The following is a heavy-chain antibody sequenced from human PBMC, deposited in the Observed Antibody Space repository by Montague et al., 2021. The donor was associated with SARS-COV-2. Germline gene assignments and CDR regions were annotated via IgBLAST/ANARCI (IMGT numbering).Heavy chain of an antibody. V-gene: IGHV4-4*07. Sequence: SETLSLTCTVSGGSIRSYSWSWIRQPAAKELDWIGRIFASGGTIYSPSLRSRVSMSVDASKNQFSFILTSVTAADTGAYFCARDGGFYGSGGYSLWGQGTLVTVSS. CDR3: ARDGGFYGSGGYSL. CDR1: GGSIRSYS. CDR2: IFASGGT. D-gene: IGHD3-10*01. J-gene: IGHJ4*02.